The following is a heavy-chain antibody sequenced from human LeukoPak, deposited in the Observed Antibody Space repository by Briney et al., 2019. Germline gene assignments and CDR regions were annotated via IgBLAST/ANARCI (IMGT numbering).Heavy chain of an antibody. V-gene: IGHV4-34*01. Sequence: SETLSLTCAVYGGSFSGYCWSWIRQPPGKGLEWIGEINHSGSTNYNPSLKSRVTISVDTSKNQFSLKLSSVTAADTAVYYCATTTIRLGYWGQGTLVTVSS. CDR2: INHSGST. D-gene: IGHD1-26*01. CDR1: GGSFSGYC. CDR3: ATTTIRLGY. J-gene: IGHJ4*02.